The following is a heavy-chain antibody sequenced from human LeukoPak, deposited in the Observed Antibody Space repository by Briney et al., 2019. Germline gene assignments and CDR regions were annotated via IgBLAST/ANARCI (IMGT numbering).Heavy chain of an antibody. CDR1: GYTFTSHD. D-gene: IGHD6-13*01. J-gene: IGHJ6*03. CDR2: MNPNSGNT. V-gene: IGHV1-8*01. Sequence: ASVKVSCKASGYTFTSHDINWVRQATGQGLEWMGWMNPNSGNTGYAQKFQGRVTITRNTSISTAYMELSSLRSEDTAVYYCARVRGSSSWSKLSYYYYYMDVWGKGTTVTVSS. CDR3: ARVRGSSSWSKLSYYYYYMDV.